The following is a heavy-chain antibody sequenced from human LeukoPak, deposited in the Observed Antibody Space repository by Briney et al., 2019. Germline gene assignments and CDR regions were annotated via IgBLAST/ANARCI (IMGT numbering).Heavy chain of an antibody. J-gene: IGHJ4*02. Sequence: GGSLRLSCAASEFTFDDYAMHWVRQAPGRGLEWVSGISWYSGSIGYADSVRGRFTISRDNAKNSLFLQMNSLRADDTALYYCAKDLHFYGSAYFDSWGQGTLVTVSS. D-gene: IGHD3-10*01. V-gene: IGHV3-9*01. CDR1: EFTFDDYA. CDR2: ISWYSGSI. CDR3: AKDLHFYGSAYFDS.